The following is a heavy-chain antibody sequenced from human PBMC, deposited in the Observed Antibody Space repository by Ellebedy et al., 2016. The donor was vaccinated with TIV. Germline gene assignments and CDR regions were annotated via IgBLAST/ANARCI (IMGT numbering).Heavy chain of an antibody. V-gene: IGHV3-7*03. CDR3: RIVASDFDY. D-gene: IGHD5-12*01. CDR1: GFTFSIYW. CDR2: INQDGSEK. Sequence: GESLKISCAASGFTFSIYWMTWVRQAPGKGLEWVANINQDGSEKYYVDSVKGRFTISRDNAKNSLYLQMNSLRAEDTAVYYCRIVASDFDYWGQGALVTVSS. J-gene: IGHJ4*02.